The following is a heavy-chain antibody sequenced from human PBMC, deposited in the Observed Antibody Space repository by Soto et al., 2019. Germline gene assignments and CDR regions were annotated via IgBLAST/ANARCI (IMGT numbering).Heavy chain of an antibody. CDR2: ISYDGSNK. Sequence: QVQLEESGGGVVQPGRSLRLSCAASGFTFSSYGMHWVRQAPGKGLEWVAVISYDGSNKYYADSVKGRFTISRDNSKNTLYLQMNSLRAEDTAVYYCAKDTLGSGSYWGQGTLVTVS. CDR3: AKDTLGSGSY. V-gene: IGHV3-30*18. D-gene: IGHD3-22*01. CDR1: GFTFSSYG. J-gene: IGHJ4*02.